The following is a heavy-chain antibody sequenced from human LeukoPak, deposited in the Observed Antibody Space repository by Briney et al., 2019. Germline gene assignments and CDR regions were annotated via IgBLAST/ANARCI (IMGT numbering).Heavy chain of an antibody. V-gene: IGHV1-69*04. Sequence: SVKVSCKASGGTFSSYAISWVRQAPGQGLEWMGRIIPILGIANYAQKFQGRVTITADKSTSTAYMELSSLRSEDTAVYYCARDRNYDSNGYSDYWGQGTLVTVSS. CDR1: GGTFSSYA. CDR3: ARDRNYDSNGYSDY. D-gene: IGHD3-22*01. J-gene: IGHJ4*02. CDR2: IIPILGIA.